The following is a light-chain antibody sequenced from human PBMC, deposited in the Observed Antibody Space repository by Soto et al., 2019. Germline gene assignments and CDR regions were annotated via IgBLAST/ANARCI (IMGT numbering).Light chain of an antibody. V-gene: IGKV1-12*01. CDR2: AAS. J-gene: IGKJ4*01. CDR1: QVISSW. Sequence: DIQMTQAPSFVSAFVGDRVTITCRASQVISSWLAWYQQKPGKAPKLLIYAASSLQSGVPSRFSGSESGTDFTLTIISLQPEDSATYYCQQASSFPLTFGGGTKVEIK. CDR3: QQASSFPLT.